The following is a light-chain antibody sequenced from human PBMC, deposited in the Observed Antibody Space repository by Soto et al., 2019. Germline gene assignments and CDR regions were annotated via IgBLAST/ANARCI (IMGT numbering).Light chain of an antibody. CDR2: DAS. V-gene: IGKV3-11*01. CDR1: QSVSTSY. J-gene: IGKJ5*01. CDR3: QQRSNWPRSIT. Sequence: EIVMTQSPATLSVSPWDRATLSCRASQSVSTSYLAWYQQKPGQAPRLLIYDASNRATGIPARFSGSGSGTDFTLTISSLEPEDFAVYYCQQRSNWPRSITFGQGTRLEIK.